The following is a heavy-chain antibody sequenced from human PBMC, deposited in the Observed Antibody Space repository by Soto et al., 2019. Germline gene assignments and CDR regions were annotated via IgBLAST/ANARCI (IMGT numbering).Heavy chain of an antibody. V-gene: IGHV3-48*02. Sequence: PGGSLRLSCAASGFTFSSYSMNWVRQAPGKGLEWVSYISSSSSTIYYADSVKGRFTISRNNAKNSLYLQMNSLRDEDTAVYYCARDYYGSGSYPAPFDIWGRGTMVTV. J-gene: IGHJ3*02. CDR1: GFTFSSYS. CDR2: ISSSSSTI. CDR3: ARDYYGSGSYPAPFDI. D-gene: IGHD3-10*01.